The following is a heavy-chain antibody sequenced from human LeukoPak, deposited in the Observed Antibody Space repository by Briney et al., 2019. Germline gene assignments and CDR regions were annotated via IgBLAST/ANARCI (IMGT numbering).Heavy chain of an antibody. V-gene: IGHV1-18*01. J-gene: IGHJ4*02. CDR1: GYTFTSYG. D-gene: IGHD1-26*01. CDR2: ISTYNGDT. CDR3: ARGQVGATLYYFDY. Sequence: GASVKVSCKASGYTFTSYGINWVRQAPGQGLEWMGWISTYNGDTNYAQKLQGRVTMTTDTSTSTAYMELRSLRSDDTAVYYCARGQVGATLYYFDYWGQGTLVTVSS.